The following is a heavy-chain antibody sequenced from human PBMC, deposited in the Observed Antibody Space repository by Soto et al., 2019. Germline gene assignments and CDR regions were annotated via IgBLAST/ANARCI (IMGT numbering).Heavy chain of an antibody. J-gene: IGHJ6*02. CDR1: GYTFTSYG. V-gene: IGHV1-3*01. CDR2: INAGNGNT. D-gene: IGHD3-22*01. Sequence: ASVKVSCKASGYTFTSYGIHWVRQAPGQRLEWTGWINAGNGNTKYSEKFQGRVTITRDSSASTAYLELSSLRSEDTAAYYCARDPNDSSAYYHHYYYGMDVWGQGTTVTVSS. CDR3: ARDPNDSSAYYHHYYYGMDV.